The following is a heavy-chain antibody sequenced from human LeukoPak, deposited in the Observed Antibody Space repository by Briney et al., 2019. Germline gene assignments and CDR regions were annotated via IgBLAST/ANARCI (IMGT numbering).Heavy chain of an antibody. CDR1: GGSFSGYY. D-gene: IGHD3-10*01. CDR3: ARDDYYGSGSSHMVYEY. V-gene: IGHV4-34*01. CDR2: INHSGST. J-gene: IGHJ4*02. Sequence: SETLSLTCAVYGGSFSGYYWSWIRQPPGKGLEWIGEINHSGSTNYNPSLKSRVTISVDTSKNQFSLKLSSVTAADTAVYYCARDDYYGSGSSHMVYEYWGQGTLVTVSS.